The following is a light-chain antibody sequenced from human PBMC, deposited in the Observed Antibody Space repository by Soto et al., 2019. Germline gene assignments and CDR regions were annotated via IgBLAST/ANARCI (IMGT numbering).Light chain of an antibody. CDR1: QSVGSS. CDR3: QQRSAWPLT. V-gene: IGKV3-11*01. CDR2: DAS. Sequence: EIVLTQSPATLSLSPGERATLSCRASQSVGSSLAWYQQKPGQPPRLLIWDASNMATGIPARFSGSGSGTDFTLTISSLEPEDFVVYYCQQRSAWPLTFGGGTRVEIK. J-gene: IGKJ4*01.